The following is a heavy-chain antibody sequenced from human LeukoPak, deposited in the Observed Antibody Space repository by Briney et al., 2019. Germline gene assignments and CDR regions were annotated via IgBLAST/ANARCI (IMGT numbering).Heavy chain of an antibody. D-gene: IGHD2-15*01. CDR2: ISGSSNYI. CDR3: ASLRDCTSGSCYSRLDY. CDR1: GFPFGTFS. Sequence: PGGSLRLSCAASGFPFGTFSMYWARQAPGKGLEWVSSISGSSNYIYYADSVKGRFTISRDNAKNSLYLQMNSLRAEDTAVYYCASLRDCTSGSCYSRLDYWGQGSLVTVSS. J-gene: IGHJ4*02. V-gene: IGHV3-21*06.